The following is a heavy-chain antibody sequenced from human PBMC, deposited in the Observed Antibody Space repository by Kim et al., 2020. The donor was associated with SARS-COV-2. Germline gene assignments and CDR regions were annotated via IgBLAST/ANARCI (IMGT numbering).Heavy chain of an antibody. J-gene: IGHJ6*02. CDR2: IYYSGST. V-gene: IGHV4-59*01. CDR3: ARDEPTGDSYYYYGMDV. CDR1: GGSISSYY. D-gene: IGHD7-27*01. Sequence: SETLSLTCTVSGGSISSYYWSWIRQPPGKGLEWIGYIYYSGSTNYNPSLKSRVTISVDTSKNQFSLKLSSVTAADTAVYYCARDEPTGDSYYYYGMDVWGQGTTVTVSS.